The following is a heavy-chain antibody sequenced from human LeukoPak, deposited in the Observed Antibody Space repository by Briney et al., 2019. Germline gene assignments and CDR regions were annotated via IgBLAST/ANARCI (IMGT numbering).Heavy chain of an antibody. V-gene: IGHV3-23*01. J-gene: IGHJ5*02. CDR2: ISGSGSST. Sequence: GGSLRLSCAASGFTFSSYAMSWVRQAAGKGLEWVSTISGSGSSTYYAESVKGRITISRDNSKNTLYLQMNSLRAEDTAVYYCAKVPQMQRFDPWGQGTLVTVSS. CDR3: AKVPQMQRFDP. CDR1: GFTFSSYA.